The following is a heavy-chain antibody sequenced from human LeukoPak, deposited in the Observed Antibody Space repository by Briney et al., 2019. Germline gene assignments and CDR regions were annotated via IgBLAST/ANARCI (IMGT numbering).Heavy chain of an antibody. D-gene: IGHD6-19*01. V-gene: IGHV3-74*01. Sequence: GGSLRLSCAASGFTFSSYWMHWVRQAPGKGLVWVSRINSDGSSTNYADSVKGRFTISRDNAKNTLYLQMNSLRAEDTAVYYCARVPLGSGWFHYWGQGTLVTVSS. CDR2: INSDGSST. CDR1: GFTFSSYW. J-gene: IGHJ4*02. CDR3: ARVPLGSGWFHY.